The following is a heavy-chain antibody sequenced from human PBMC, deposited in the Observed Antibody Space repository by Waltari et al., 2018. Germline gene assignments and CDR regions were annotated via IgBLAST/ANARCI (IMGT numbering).Heavy chain of an antibody. J-gene: IGHJ6*02. CDR3: ARGQYYDFWSGYYYYYYGMDV. D-gene: IGHD3-3*01. CDR2: INHSGST. Sequence: QVQLQQWGAGLLKPSETLSLTCAVYGGSFSGSYWSWIRQPPGKGLGWIGEINHSGSTNYNPSLKSRVTISVDTSKNQFSLKLSSVTAADTAVYYCARGQYYDFWSGYYYYYYGMDVWGQGTTVTVSS. V-gene: IGHV4-34*01. CDR1: GGSFSGSY.